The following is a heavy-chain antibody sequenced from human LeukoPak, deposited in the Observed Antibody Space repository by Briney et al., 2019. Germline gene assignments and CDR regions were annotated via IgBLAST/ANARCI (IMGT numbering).Heavy chain of an antibody. Sequence: PGGSLRLSCAASGFTFSSYAMSWVRQAPGKGLEWVSAISGSGGSTYYADSVKGRFTIPRDNSKNTLYLQMNSLRAEDTAVYYCAKDRKQQLVPQYFQHWGQGTLVTVSS. CDR2: ISGSGGST. J-gene: IGHJ1*01. D-gene: IGHD6-13*01. CDR3: AKDRKQQLVPQYFQH. V-gene: IGHV3-23*01. CDR1: GFTFSSYA.